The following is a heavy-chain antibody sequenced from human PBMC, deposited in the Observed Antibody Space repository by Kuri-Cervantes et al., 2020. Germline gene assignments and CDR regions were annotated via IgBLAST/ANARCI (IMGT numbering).Heavy chain of an antibody. D-gene: IGHD2-15*01. CDR2: IYYSGST. CDR1: GGSISSSSYY. CDR3: ARGGWSLDY. Sequence: GSLRLSCTVSGGSISSSSYYWGWIRQPPGRGLEWIGYIYYSGSTNYNPSLKSRVTISVDTSKNQFSLKLNSVTAADTAVYYCARGGWSLDYWGQGTLVTVSS. J-gene: IGHJ4*02. V-gene: IGHV4-61*05.